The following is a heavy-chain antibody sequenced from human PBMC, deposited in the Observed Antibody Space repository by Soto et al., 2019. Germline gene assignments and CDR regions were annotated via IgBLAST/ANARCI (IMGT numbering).Heavy chain of an antibody. CDR2: ISSSTSHT. CDR1: GFTFSDYY. J-gene: IGHJ4*02. Sequence: QVQLVESGGGLVKPGGSLRLSCAVSGFTFSDYYMTWIRQAPGTGLEWVSYISSSTSHTNYADSVKGRFTISRDNAKNSLFLQMNSLRAEDTAVYYCARGSGAAADYLDFWGQGTLVTVSS. D-gene: IGHD6-13*01. V-gene: IGHV3-11*05. CDR3: ARGSGAAADYLDF.